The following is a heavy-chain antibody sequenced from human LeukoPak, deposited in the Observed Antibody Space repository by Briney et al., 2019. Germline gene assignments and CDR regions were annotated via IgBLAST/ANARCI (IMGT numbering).Heavy chain of an antibody. CDR1: GGSISSYY. J-gene: IGHJ6*02. D-gene: IGHD3-3*01. CDR2: IYYSGST. CDR3: ARSESGYLNYYYYGMDV. V-gene: IGHV4-59*01. Sequence: SETLSLTCTVSGGSISSYYWSWIRQPPGKGLEWIGYIYYSGSTNYNPSLESRVTISVDTSKNQFSLKLSSVTAADTAVYYCARSESGYLNYYYYGMDVWGQGTTVTVSS.